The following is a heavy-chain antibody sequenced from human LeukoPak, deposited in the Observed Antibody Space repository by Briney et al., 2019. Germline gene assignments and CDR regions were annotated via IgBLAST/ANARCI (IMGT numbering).Heavy chain of an antibody. CDR2: IYHSGST. J-gene: IGHJ4*02. CDR1: GYSISSGYY. CDR3: ARRGGNGDFDY. V-gene: IGHV4-38-2*01. D-gene: IGHD4-23*01. Sequence: PSETLSPTRAVSGYSISSGYYWGWIRQPPGKGLEWIGSIYHSGSTYYNPSLKSRVTISVDTSKNQFSLKLTSVPAADPPGYTCARRGGNGDFDYWGQGTLVTVSS.